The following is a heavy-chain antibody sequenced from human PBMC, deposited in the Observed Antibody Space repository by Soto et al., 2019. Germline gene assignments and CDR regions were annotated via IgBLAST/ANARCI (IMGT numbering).Heavy chain of an antibody. V-gene: IGHV4-59*01. CDR1: GGSINSYY. CDR3: ARRYGGNFDY. J-gene: IGHJ4*02. CDR2: IYYSGST. D-gene: IGHD1-26*01. Sequence: QVQLQESGPGLVKPSETLSLTCTVSGGSINSYYWSWIRQPPGKGLEWIGYIYYSGSTNYNPSLKSRVTISVDTSKNQFSLKLRSVTGADTAVYYCARRYGGNFDYWGQGTLLTVSS.